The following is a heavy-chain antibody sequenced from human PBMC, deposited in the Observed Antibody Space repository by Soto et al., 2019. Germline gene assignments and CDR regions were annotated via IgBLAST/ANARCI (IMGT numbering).Heavy chain of an antibody. Sequence: GASVKVSCKASGGTFSSYAISWVRQAPGQGLEWMGGIIPIFGTANYAQKFQGRVTITADESTSTAYMELSSLRSEDTAVYYCARGVAGGSYYSFGYWGQGTLVTVSS. CDR1: GGTFSSYA. CDR3: ARGVAGGSYYSFGY. CDR2: IIPIFGTA. D-gene: IGHD1-26*01. J-gene: IGHJ4*02. V-gene: IGHV1-69*13.